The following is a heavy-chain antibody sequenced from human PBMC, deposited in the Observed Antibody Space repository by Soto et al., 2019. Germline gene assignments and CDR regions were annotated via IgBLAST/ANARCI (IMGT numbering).Heavy chain of an antibody. V-gene: IGHV3-15*01. J-gene: IGHJ4*02. D-gene: IGHD3-16*02. CDR2: VLSKADGGET. CDR3: TTYDYIWGSDRYRRAY. CDR1: GFPFTNAW. Sequence: GSLRLSCAASGFPFTNAWMSWVRQVPGKGLEWIARVLSKADGGETDYAAPVKDRFTISRDDSRNTLHLQMNSLRTEDTAVYYCTTYDYIWGSDRYRRAYWGQGALVTVSS.